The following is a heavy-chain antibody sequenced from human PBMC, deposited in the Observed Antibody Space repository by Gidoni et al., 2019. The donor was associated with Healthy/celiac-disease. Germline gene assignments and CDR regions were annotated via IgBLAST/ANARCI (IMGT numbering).Heavy chain of an antibody. Sequence: EVQLLESGGGLVQPGGSLRLPCAASGFPFSSYAMSWVRQAPGKGLEWVSAISGSGGSTYYADSVKGRFTISRDNSKNTLYLQMNSLRAEDTAVYYCAKDDGIAAAGTPNWGQGTLVTVSS. CDR2: ISGSGGST. D-gene: IGHD6-13*01. J-gene: IGHJ4*02. CDR1: GFPFSSYA. CDR3: AKDDGIAAAGTPN. V-gene: IGHV3-23*01.